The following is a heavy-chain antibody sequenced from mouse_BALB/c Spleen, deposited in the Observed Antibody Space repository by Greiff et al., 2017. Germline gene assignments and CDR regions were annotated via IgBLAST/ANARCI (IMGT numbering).Heavy chain of an antibody. Sequence: EVQLQQSGAELVKPGASVKLSCTASGFNIKDTYMHWVKQRPEQGLEWIGRIDPANGNTKYDPKFQGKATITADTSSNTAYLQLSSLTSEDTAVYYCAPYYGSRGIYWGQGTTLTVSS. D-gene: IGHD1-1*01. CDR2: IDPANGNT. CDR3: APYYGSRGIY. J-gene: IGHJ2*01. V-gene: IGHV14-3*02. CDR1: GFNIKDTY.